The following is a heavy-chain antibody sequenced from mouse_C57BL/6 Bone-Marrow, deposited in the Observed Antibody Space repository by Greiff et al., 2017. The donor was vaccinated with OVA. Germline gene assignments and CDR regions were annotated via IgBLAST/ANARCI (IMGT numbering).Heavy chain of an antibody. CDR3: ARAVVARYWYFDG. Sequence: VQLQQPGAELVKPGASVKLSCKASGYTFTSYWMHWVKQRPGQGLEWIGMIHPNSGSTNYNEKFKSKATLTVDKSSSTAYMQLSSLTSEDSAVYYGARAVVARYWYFDGWGTGTTVTVSS. CDR2: IHPNSGST. CDR1: GYTFTSYW. J-gene: IGHJ1*03. D-gene: IGHD1-1*01. V-gene: IGHV1-64*01.